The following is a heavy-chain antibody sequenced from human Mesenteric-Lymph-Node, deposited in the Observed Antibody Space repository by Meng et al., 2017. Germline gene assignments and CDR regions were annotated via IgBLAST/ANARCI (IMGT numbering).Heavy chain of an antibody. Sequence: QVQLKKAGPGLCKPSGTLSLTCAVSGVSISSSYWWTWVRQAPGKGLEWIGEIDPIGSTKYNPSLKSRVTISMDRSTNQFFLDLTSVNAADTAVYYCARERVRERGLLDYWGLGTLVTVSS. CDR3: ARERVRERGLLDY. CDR2: IDPIGST. D-gene: IGHD1-1*01. J-gene: IGHJ4*02. CDR1: GVSISSSYW. V-gene: IGHV4-4*02.